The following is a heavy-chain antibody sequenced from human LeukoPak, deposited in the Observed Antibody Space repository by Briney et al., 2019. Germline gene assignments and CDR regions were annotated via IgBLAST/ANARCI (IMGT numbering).Heavy chain of an antibody. J-gene: IGHJ4*02. CDR1: GYSISSGYY. V-gene: IGHV4-38-2*01. Sequence: SETLSLTCAVSGYSISSGYYWGWIRQPPGKGLEWIGSIYHSGSTYYNPSLKSRVTISVDTSKNQFSLKLSSVTAADTAVYYCARLRKQLAHFDYWGQGTLVTVST. CDR3: ARLRKQLAHFDY. D-gene: IGHD6-6*01. CDR2: IYHSGST.